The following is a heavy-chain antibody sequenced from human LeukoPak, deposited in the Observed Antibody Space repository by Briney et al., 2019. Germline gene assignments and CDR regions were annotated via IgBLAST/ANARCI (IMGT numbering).Heavy chain of an antibody. D-gene: IGHD3-22*01. J-gene: IGHJ4*02. Sequence: GGSLRLSCAASGFTFSSYAMSWVRQAPGKGLEWVSIIYSGGTTYYADSVKGRFTISRDNSKNTLFLQMSSLRAEDTAVYYCTKGDITMIPDWGQGTLVTVSS. V-gene: IGHV3-23*03. CDR1: GFTFSSYA. CDR2: IYSGGTT. CDR3: TKGDITMIPD.